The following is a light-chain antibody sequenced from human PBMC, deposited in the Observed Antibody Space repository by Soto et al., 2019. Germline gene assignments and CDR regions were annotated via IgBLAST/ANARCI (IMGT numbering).Light chain of an antibody. Sequence: IPLTQSPSSLSASVGDRVTITCRASQGISSYLAWYQQKPGKAPKLLIYAASTLQSRVPSRVSGSGSGTDFTLTISSLQPEDFATYYCQQLNSYPHTFGQGTKLEIK. CDR3: QQLNSYPHT. CDR2: AAS. CDR1: QGISSY. J-gene: IGKJ2*01. V-gene: IGKV1-9*01.